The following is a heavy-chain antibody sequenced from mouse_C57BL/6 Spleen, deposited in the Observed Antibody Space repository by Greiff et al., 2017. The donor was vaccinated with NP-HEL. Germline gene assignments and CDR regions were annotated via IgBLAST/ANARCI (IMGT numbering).Heavy chain of an antibody. CDR3: ASWGTGTGFAY. V-gene: IGHV1-69*01. CDR2: IDPSDSYT. Sequence: QVQLQQPGAELVMPGASVKLSCKASGYTFTSYWMHWVKQRPGQGLEWIGEIDPSDSYTNYNQKFKGKSTLTVDKSSSTAYVQLSSLTSEDSAVYYCASWGTGTGFAYWGQGTLVTVSA. J-gene: IGHJ3*01. CDR1: GYTFTSYW. D-gene: IGHD4-1*01.